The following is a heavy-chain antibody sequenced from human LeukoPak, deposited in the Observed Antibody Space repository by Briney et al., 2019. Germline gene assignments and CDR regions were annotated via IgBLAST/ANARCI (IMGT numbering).Heavy chain of an antibody. D-gene: IGHD5-24*01. CDR3: ARGRWLQIPFDY. CDR1: GGSISSGGYS. Sequence: PSQTLSLTCAVSGGSISSGGYSWSWIRQPPGKGLEWIGYIYHSGSTYYNPSPKSRVTISVDTSKNQFSLKLSSVTAADTAVYYCARGRWLQIPFDYWGQGTLVTVSS. CDR2: IYHSGST. V-gene: IGHV4-30-2*01. J-gene: IGHJ4*02.